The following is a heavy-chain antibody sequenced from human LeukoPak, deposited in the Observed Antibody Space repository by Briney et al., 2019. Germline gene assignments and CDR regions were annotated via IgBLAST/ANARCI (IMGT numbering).Heavy chain of an antibody. D-gene: IGHD2-2*02. CDR3: ARAPDFGQLGTIDIVVVPAAISFICDY. J-gene: IGHJ4*02. Sequence: ASVKVSCKASGYTFTGYYMHWVRQAPGQGLEWMGWINPNSGGTNYAQKFQGRVTMTRDTSISTAYMELSRLRSDDTAVYYCARAPDFGQLGTIDIVVVPAAISFICDYWGQGTLVTVSS. CDR2: INPNSGGT. V-gene: IGHV1-2*02. CDR1: GYTFTGYY.